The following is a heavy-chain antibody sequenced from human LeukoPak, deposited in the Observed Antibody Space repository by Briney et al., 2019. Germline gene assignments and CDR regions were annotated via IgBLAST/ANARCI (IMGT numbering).Heavy chain of an antibody. Sequence: PGGSLRLSCAASGFTFNWYWMDWVRQAPGKGLVWVSRINSDGTSTNYGDSVKGRFTVSRDNAKSTLYLQMNSLSAEDTAVYYCARDLRSTSPRFDFWGQGTLVTVSS. J-gene: IGHJ4*02. CDR2: INSDGTST. D-gene: IGHD2-2*01. CDR3: ARDLRSTSPRFDF. V-gene: IGHV3-74*01. CDR1: GFTFNWYW.